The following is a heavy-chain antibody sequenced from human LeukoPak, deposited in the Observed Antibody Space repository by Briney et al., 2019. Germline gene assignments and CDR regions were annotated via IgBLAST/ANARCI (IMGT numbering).Heavy chain of an antibody. CDR1: GGSFSGYY. CDR3: ARGLGILRF. Sequence: SETLSLTCAVYGGSFSGYYWSWIRQPPGKGLEWIGEINHSGSTNYNPSLKSRVTISVDTSKNQFSLKLSSVTAADTAVYYCARGLGILRFWGQGTLVTVSS. CDR2: INHSGST. J-gene: IGHJ4*02. D-gene: IGHD6-13*01. V-gene: IGHV4-34*01.